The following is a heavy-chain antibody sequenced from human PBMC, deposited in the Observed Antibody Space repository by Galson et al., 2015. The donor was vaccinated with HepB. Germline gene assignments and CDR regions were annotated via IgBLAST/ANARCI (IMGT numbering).Heavy chain of an antibody. J-gene: IGHJ4*02. Sequence: SVKVSCKAPGYTFTSYGISWVRQAPGQGLEWMGWISAYNGNTNYAQKLQGRVTMTTDTSTSTAYMELRSLRSDDTAVYYCARDGRDIQLWLPVDYWGQGTLVTVSS. V-gene: IGHV1-18*01. CDR3: ARDGRDIQLWLPVDY. D-gene: IGHD5-18*01. CDR1: GYTFTSYG. CDR2: ISAYNGNT.